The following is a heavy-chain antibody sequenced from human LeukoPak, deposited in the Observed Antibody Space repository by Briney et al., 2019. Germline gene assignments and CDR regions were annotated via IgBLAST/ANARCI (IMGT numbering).Heavy chain of an antibody. V-gene: IGHV1-2*02. CDR3: AGGSLVTTKYYYYYMDV. D-gene: IGHD4-17*01. Sequence: VSVKVSCKASGYTFTGYYMHWVRQAPGQGLEWMGWINPNSGGTNYAQKFQGRVTMTRDTSISTAYMELSRLRSDDTAVYYCAGGSLVTTKYYYYYMDVWGKGTTVTVSS. J-gene: IGHJ6*03. CDR1: GYTFTGYY. CDR2: INPNSGGT.